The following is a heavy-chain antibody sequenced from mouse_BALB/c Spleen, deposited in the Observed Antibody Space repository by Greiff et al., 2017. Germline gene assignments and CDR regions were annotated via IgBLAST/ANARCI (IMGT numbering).Heavy chain of an antibody. D-gene: IGHD2-4*01. V-gene: IGHV3-8*02. CDR2: ISYSGST. J-gene: IGHJ4*01. Sequence: EVQLQQSGPSLVKPSQTLSLTCSVTGDSITSGYWNWIRKFPVNKLEYMGYISYSGSTYYNPSLKSRISITRDTSKNQYYLQLNSVTTEDTATYYCARWEDSTMITTKAMDYWGQGTSVTVSS. CDR1: GDSITSGY. CDR3: ARWEDSTMITTKAMDY.